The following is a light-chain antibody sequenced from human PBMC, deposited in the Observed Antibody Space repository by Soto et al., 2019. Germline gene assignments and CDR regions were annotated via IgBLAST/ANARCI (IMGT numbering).Light chain of an antibody. CDR2: KND. J-gene: IGLJ2*01. Sequence: QPLLAQPPSASGTPGQRVTISCSGSTSNIGSNYVYWYQQLPGTAPRLLISKNDQRSSGVPDRFSGSKSGTSASLAINGLRSEDEADYYCATWDDSLSCGLFGGGTKLTVL. CDR3: ATWDDSLSCGL. CDR1: TSNIGSNY. V-gene: IGLV1-47*01.